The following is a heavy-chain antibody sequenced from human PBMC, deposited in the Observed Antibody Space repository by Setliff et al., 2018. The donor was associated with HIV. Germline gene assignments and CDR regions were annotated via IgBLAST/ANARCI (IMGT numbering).Heavy chain of an antibody. CDR1: GYIFTNYD. J-gene: IGHJ4*02. CDR2: MNPNSGNT. Sequence: ASVKVSCKTSGYIFTNYDINWVRQATGQGLEWMGWMNPNSGNTAYAQKFQGRVTITSDTSINVAYMELSSLRSEDTAVYYCARDLSISNPYYDILTGPGVYWGQGTLVTVSS. V-gene: IGHV1-8*03. D-gene: IGHD3-9*01. CDR3: ARDLSISNPYYDILTGPGVY.